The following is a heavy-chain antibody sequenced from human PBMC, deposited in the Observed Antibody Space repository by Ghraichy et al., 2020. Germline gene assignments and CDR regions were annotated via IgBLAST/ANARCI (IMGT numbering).Heavy chain of an antibody. J-gene: IGHJ5*02. CDR1: GGSFSGYY. D-gene: IGHD6-19*01. Sequence: SETLSLTCAVYGGSFSGYYWSWIRQPPGKGLEWIGEINHSGSTNYNPSLKSRVTISVDTSKNQFSLKLSSVTAADTAVYYCARPYSSGWYRHYNWFDPWGQGTLVTVSS. CDR2: INHSGST. CDR3: ARPYSSGWYRHYNWFDP. V-gene: IGHV4-34*01.